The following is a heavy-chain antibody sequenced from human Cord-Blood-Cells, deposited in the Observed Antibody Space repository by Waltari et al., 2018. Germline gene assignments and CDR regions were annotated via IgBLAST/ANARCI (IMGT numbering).Heavy chain of an antibody. J-gene: IGHJ4*02. V-gene: IGHV4-4*07. Sequence: QVQLQESGPGLVKPSETLSLTCAVSGGSTSRYYWSWIRPPAGKGLEWIGRIYTSGSTNYNPSLKSRVTMSVDTSKNQFSLKLSSVTAADTAVYYCARSPRGAYGDYFDYWGQGTLVTVSS. CDR2: IYTSGST. CDR3: ARSPRGAYGDYFDY. D-gene: IGHD4-17*01. CDR1: GGSTSRYY.